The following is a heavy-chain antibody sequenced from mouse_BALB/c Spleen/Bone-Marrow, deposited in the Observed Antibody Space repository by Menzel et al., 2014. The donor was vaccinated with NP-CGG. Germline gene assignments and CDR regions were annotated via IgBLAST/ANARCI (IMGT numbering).Heavy chain of an antibody. CDR3: TRGITTVVATRAMDY. Sequence: EVQLQQSGTVLARPGASVKMSCKASGYTFTSYWMHWVKQRPGQGLEWIGAIYPGNSDTSYNQKFKGKAKLTAVTSTSTVYMDLSSLTNEDSAVYYCTRGITTVVATRAMDYWCQGTSVTVSS. CDR2: IYPGNSDT. CDR1: GYTFTSYW. V-gene: IGHV1-5*01. J-gene: IGHJ4*01. D-gene: IGHD1-1*01.